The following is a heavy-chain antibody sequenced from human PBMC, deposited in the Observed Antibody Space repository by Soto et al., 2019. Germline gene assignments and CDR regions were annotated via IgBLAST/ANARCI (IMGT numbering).Heavy chain of an antibody. CDR3: ARLRRYYGMDV. Sequence: QVQLQQWGAGLLKPSETLSLTCAVYGGSFSGYYWSWIRQPPGKGLEWIGEINHSGSTNYNPSLKRRLTISVDTSKNQFSQKLSSVTAADTAVYDCARLRRYYGMDVWGQGTTVTVSS. J-gene: IGHJ6*02. V-gene: IGHV4-34*01. CDR1: GGSFSGYY. CDR2: INHSGST.